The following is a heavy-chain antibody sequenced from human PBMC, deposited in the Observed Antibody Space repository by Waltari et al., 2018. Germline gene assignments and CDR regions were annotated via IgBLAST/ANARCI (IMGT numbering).Heavy chain of an antibody. CDR1: GYSITSGYY. CDR3: ARDRDWNLASRTPFDY. Sequence: QVQLQESGPGLVKPSETLSLTCTVSGYSITSGYYWGWIRQPPEKGLEWIGSIYHSGSTYDNPSLKSRVTRSVDTSKNQFSLKLTSVTATDTAVYYCARDRDWNLASRTPFDYWGQGTLVTVSS. V-gene: IGHV4-38-2*02. J-gene: IGHJ4*02. D-gene: IGHD1-7*01. CDR2: IYHSGST.